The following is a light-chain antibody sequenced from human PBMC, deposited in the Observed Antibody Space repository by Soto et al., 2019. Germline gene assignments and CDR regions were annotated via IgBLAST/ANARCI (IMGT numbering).Light chain of an antibody. CDR3: QNWDTGISVV. CDR2: LNNDGSH. V-gene: IGLV4-69*01. Sequence: QLVLTQSPSASASLGASVKLTCTLSSGHSNYAIAWHQQQPEKGPRYLMKLNNDGSHSKGDGIPDRFSGSSSGAERYLTISSLLSEDESDYYCQNWDTGISVVFGGGTKLTVL. CDR1: SGHSNYA. J-gene: IGLJ2*01.